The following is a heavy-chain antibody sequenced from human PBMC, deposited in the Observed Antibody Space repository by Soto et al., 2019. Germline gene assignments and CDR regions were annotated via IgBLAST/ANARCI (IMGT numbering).Heavy chain of an antibody. V-gene: IGHV1-58*02. J-gene: IGHJ4*02. D-gene: IGHD3-10*01. CDR2: IVVGSGNT. CDR3: AAGYGSGSLADY. CDR1: GFTFTSSA. Sequence: GASLKVSCKASGFTFTSSAMQWVRQARGQRLEWIGWIVVGSGNTNYAQKFQERVTITRDMSTSTAYMELSSLRSEDTAVYYCAAGYGSGSLADYWGQGTLVTVSS.